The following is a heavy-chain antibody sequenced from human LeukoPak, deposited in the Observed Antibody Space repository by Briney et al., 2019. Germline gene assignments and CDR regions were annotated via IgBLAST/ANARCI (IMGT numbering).Heavy chain of an antibody. J-gene: IGHJ4*02. CDR3: ARLQTDSESYYFDY. V-gene: IGHV5-51*01. CDR2: IYPGDSDT. D-gene: IGHD1-26*01. Sequence: PGESLKISCKGSGYSFTSYWIGWVRQMPGEGLEWMGIIYPGDSDTRYSPSFQGQVTISADKSSSTAYLQWSSLKASDTAMYYCARLQTDSESYYFDYWGQGTLVTVSS. CDR1: GYSFTSYW.